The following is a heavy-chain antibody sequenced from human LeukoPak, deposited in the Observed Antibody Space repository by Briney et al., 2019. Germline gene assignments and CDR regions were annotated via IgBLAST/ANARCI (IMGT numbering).Heavy chain of an antibody. D-gene: IGHD6-13*01. CDR2: IKSDGSRT. J-gene: IGHJ4*02. Sequence: PGGSLRLSCAASGFTFSSYWMPWVRQAPGKGLVWVSCIKSDGSRTTYADSVKGRFTISRDNAKNTLHLQMNSLRAEDTAVYHCARDSSSWYYDYWGQGTLVTVSS. CDR3: ARDSSSWYYDY. CDR1: GFTFSSYW. V-gene: IGHV3-74*03.